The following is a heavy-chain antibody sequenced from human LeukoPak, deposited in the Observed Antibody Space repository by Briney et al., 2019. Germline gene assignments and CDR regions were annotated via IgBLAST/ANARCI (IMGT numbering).Heavy chain of an antibody. D-gene: IGHD1-26*01. CDR2: IYYSGST. Sequence: PSETLSLTCTVSGGSISSHYWSWIRQPPGKGLEWFGYIYYSGSTNYNPSLKSRVTISVDTSKNQFSLKLSSVTAADTAVYYCARADIVGATMTFDYWGQGTLVTVSS. V-gene: IGHV4-59*11. CDR3: ARADIVGATMTFDY. J-gene: IGHJ4*02. CDR1: GGSISSHY.